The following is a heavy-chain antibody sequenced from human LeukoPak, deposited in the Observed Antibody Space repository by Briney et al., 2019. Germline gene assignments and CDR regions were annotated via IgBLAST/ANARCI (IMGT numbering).Heavy chain of an antibody. CDR1: GGSISNYY. CDR2: MYHSGST. V-gene: IGHV4-59*08. D-gene: IGHD4-23*01. J-gene: IGHJ5*02. CDR3: ARLEGNYNWFDP. Sequence: SETLSLTCTVSGGSISNYYWGWIRQPPGKGLEWIGSMYHSGSTYSNPSLKSRVTISVDTSKNQFSLKLSSVTAADTAVYYCARLEGNYNWFDPWGQGTLVTVSS.